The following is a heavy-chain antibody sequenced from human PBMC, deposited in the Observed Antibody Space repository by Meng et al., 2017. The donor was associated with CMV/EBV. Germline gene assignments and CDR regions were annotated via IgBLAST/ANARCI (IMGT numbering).Heavy chain of an antibody. CDR2: INHSGST. D-gene: IGHD3-3*01. V-gene: IGHV4-34*01. J-gene: IGHJ6*02. CDR1: GGSFSGYY. CDR3: ARDPGHYDFWSGYYPMGYYYYYGMDV. Sequence: SETLSLTCAVYGGSFSGYYWSWIRQPPGKGLEWIGEINHSGSTNYNPSLKSRVTISVDTSKNQFSLKLSSVTVADTAVYYCARDPGHYDFWSGYYPMGYYYYYGMDVWGQGTTVTVSS.